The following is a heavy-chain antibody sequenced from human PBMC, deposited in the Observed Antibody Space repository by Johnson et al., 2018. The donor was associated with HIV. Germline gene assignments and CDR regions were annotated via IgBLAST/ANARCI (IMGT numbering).Heavy chain of an antibody. CDR2: IYSGGST. CDR3: ARDGPSAAV. V-gene: IGHV3-66*01. J-gene: IGHJ3*01. D-gene: IGHD6-25*01. CDR1: GFTFSSYA. Sequence: VQLVESGGGVVQPGRSLRLSCAASGFTFSSYAMHWVRQAPGKGLEWVSVIYSGGSTYYADSVKGRCTISRDNSKNTLHLQMKSLRAEDTAVYYCARDGPSAAVWGQGTMVTVSS.